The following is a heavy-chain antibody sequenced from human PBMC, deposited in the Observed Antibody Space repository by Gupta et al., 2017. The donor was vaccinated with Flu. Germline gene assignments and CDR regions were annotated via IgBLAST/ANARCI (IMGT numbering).Heavy chain of an antibody. CDR1: GLTLSTHG. D-gene: IGHD1-1*01. CDR2: ISDDGSVK. J-gene: IGHJ4*02. V-gene: IGHV3-30*03. CDR3: AEKFYGGTGITVGVDY. Sequence: QVQLVESGGGEVQPGRSRRLPCAATGLTLSTHGMHWVRQAPGKGVEWVAVISDDGSVKKYAESVRGRFTISRDNSKNTVSLQINSLRADDPAVYYCAEKFYGGTGITVGVDYWGQGTLVPVSS.